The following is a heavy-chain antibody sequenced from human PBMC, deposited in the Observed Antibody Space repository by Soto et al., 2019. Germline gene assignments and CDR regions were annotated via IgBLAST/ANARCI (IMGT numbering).Heavy chain of an antibody. J-gene: IGHJ4*02. CDR2: IYHSGTT. V-gene: IGHV4-4*02. CDR3: AVPAAGDFDC. Sequence: QVQLQESGPGLVKPSGTLSLTCAVSGGSISSSNWWPWVRQPPGKGLEWIGEIYHSGTTNYNPSLKSRVTISGDRSKNQFSLSLSSVTAADTAVYYCAVPAAGDFDCWGQGTLVTVSS. CDR1: GGSISSSNW. D-gene: IGHD6-13*01.